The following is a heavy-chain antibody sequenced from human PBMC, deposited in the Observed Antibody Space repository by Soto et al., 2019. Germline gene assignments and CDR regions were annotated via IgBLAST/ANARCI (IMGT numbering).Heavy chain of an antibody. J-gene: IGHJ4*02. V-gene: IGHV3-15*07. CDR3: TTSILTGYFRWSIFDY. CDR2: IKSKTDGGTT. D-gene: IGHD3-9*01. Sequence: GGSLRLSWAASGFTCSNAWMNWVRQATGKGLEWVARIKSKTDGGTTDYAAPVKGRFTISRDDSKNTLFLQMNSLKTEDTAVYYCTTSILTGYFRWSIFDYWGQGNLVTVSS. CDR1: GFTCSNAW.